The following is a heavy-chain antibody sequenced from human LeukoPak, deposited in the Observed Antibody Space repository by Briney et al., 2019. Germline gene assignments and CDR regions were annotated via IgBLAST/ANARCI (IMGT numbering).Heavy chain of an antibody. CDR3: ARDVYYYDSRSLYYFDY. V-gene: IGHV4-4*07. J-gene: IGHJ4*02. D-gene: IGHD3-22*01. CDR2: IYTSGST. Sequence: PSETLSLTCTVSGGSISSYYWSWIRQPAGKGLEWIGRIYTSGSTNYNPSLKSRVTMSVDTSKNQFSLKLSSVTAADTAVYYCARDVYYYDSRSLYYFDYWGQGTLVTVSS. CDR1: GGSISSYY.